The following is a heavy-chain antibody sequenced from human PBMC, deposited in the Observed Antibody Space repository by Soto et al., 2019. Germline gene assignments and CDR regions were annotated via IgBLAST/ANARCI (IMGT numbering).Heavy chain of an antibody. CDR1: GFTFSSYA. V-gene: IGHV3-64D*08. D-gene: IGHD3-10*01. CDR2: ISSNGGST. CDR3: VKDPQGPWFGELLSFFDY. J-gene: IGHJ4*02. Sequence: GGSLRPSCSASGFTFSSYAMHWVRQAPGKGLEYVSAISSNGGSTYYADSVKGRFTISRDNSKNTLYLQMSSLRAEDTAVYYCVKDPQGPWFGELLSFFDYWGQGTLVTVSS.